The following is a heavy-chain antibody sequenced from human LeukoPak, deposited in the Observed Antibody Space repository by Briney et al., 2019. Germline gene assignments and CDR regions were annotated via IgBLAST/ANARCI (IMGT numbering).Heavy chain of an antibody. V-gene: IGHV4-34*01. CDR1: GGSFSGYY. D-gene: IGHD6-19*01. CDR3: ARCIAVAGTEDYFDY. Sequence: SETLSLACAVYGGSFSGYYWSWIRQPPGKGLEWIGEINHSGSTNYNPSLKSRVTISVDTSKNQFSLKRSSVTAADTAVYYCARCIAVAGTEDYFDYWGQGTLVTVSA. CDR2: INHSGST. J-gene: IGHJ4*02.